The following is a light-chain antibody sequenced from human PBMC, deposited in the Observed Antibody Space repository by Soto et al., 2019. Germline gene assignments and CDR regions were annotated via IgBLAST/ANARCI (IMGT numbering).Light chain of an antibody. CDR3: QQRSNWPPT. Sequence: EIVLTQSPATLSLSPGETPTLSCRASQSVSNFLAWYQQKPGQAPRLLIYETDHRATGIPDRFSGSGSGTDFALTITSLEPEDFAVYHCQQRSNWPPTFGQGSNLEIK. CDR2: ETD. V-gene: IGKV3-11*01. J-gene: IGKJ2*01. CDR1: QSVSNF.